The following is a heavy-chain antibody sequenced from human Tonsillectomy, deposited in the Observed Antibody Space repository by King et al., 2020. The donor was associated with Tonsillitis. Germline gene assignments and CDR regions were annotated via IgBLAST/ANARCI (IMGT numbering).Heavy chain of an antibody. J-gene: IGHJ4*02. Sequence: VQLVQSGAAVKKPGSSVKVSCKASGDIFSNYAVSWVRQAPGQGLEWMGGILPIFGTTKYAQRFRGRLRITADRSTSTVFLDLSSLRSEDTAIYYCASSSFHSDSSGSYFDFWGQGTLVAVSS. V-gene: IGHV1-69*06. CDR3: ASSSFHSDSSGSYFDF. CDR2: ILPIFGTT. D-gene: IGHD3-22*01. CDR1: GDIFSNYA.